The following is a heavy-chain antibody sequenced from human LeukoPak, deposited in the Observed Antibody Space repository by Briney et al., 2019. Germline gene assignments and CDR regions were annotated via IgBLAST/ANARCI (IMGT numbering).Heavy chain of an antibody. CDR3: ARDTPYYYDSSGANDAFDI. CDR1: GFTFSSYD. V-gene: IGHV3-48*03. J-gene: IGHJ3*02. D-gene: IGHD3-22*01. Sequence: PGGSLRLSCAASGFTFSSYDMNWVRQAPGKGLEWVSYISSSGNTIYYADSVKGRFTISRDNAKNSLYLQMNSLRADDTAVYYCARDTPYYYDSSGANDAFDIWGQGTMVTVSS. CDR2: ISSSGNTI.